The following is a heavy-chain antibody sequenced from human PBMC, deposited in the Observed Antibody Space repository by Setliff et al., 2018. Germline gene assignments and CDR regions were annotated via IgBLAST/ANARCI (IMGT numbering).Heavy chain of an antibody. CDR3: ARHEFVGGYYGSVTYRHFDY. CDR2: IYYSGTA. J-gene: IGHJ4*02. Sequence: SETLSLTCTVSVGSISSSSYQWGWVRQAPGKGLEWIGSIYYSGTAYYNPSLKSRVTISVDTSKNQFSLQVTSVTATDTAVYYCARHEFVGGYYGSVTYRHFDYWGQGILVTVSS. V-gene: IGHV4-39*01. D-gene: IGHD3-10*01. CDR1: VGSISSSSYQ.